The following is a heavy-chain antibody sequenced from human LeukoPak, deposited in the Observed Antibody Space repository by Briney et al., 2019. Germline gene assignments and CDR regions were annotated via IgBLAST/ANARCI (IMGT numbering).Heavy chain of an antibody. J-gene: IGHJ4*02. CDR3: VRSGSRLEWFGETMGYCDN. Sequence: SVKVSCKTSGGTFSSYAISWVRQAPGQGLEWMGRIIPINGIVDYAQNFQGRVTITADKSTTTTYMELSSLRSDDTAVYYCVRSGSRLEWFGETMGYCDNWGQGTLVTVSS. D-gene: IGHD3-10*01. CDR1: GGTFSSYA. CDR2: IIPINGIV. V-gene: IGHV1-69*04.